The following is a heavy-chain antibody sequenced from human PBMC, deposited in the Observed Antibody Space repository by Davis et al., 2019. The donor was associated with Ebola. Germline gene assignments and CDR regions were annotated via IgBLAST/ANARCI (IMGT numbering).Heavy chain of an antibody. Sequence: GESLKISCAASGFTFSSYSMNWVRQAPGKGLEWVSSISSSSSYIYYADSVKGRFTISRDNAKNSPYLQMNSLRAEDTAVYYCARGRGGKSRYGMDVWGQGTTVTVSS. CDR3: ARGRGGKSRYGMDV. J-gene: IGHJ6*02. D-gene: IGHD4-23*01. CDR1: GFTFSSYS. V-gene: IGHV3-21*01. CDR2: ISSSSSYI.